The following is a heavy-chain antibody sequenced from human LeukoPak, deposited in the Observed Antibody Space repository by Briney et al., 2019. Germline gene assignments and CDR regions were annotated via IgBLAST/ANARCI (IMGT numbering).Heavy chain of an antibody. D-gene: IGHD3-10*01. CDR2: IYYSGST. CDR1: GGSISSYY. Sequence: KPSETLSLTCTVSGGSISSYYWSWIRQPPAKGLEGIGYIYYSGSTNYNPSLKSRVTISVDTSKNQFSLKLSSVTAADTAAYYCARGLLWFGELLEYYFDYWGQGTLVTVSS. V-gene: IGHV4-59*01. J-gene: IGHJ4*02. CDR3: ARGLLWFGELLEYYFDY.